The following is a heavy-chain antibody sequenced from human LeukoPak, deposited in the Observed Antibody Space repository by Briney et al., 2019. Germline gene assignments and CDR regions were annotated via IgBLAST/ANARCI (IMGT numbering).Heavy chain of an antibody. D-gene: IGHD1-14*01. Sequence: GRSLSLSCAASGFTFSNYWMHWVRQAPGKGLVWVSRIYADGSSTNYADSVKGRFTISRDNAKNTLHLQMNSLRGEDTAVYYCARGASNRFDYWGQGTLVTVSS. CDR1: GFTFSNYW. V-gene: IGHV3-74*01. CDR2: IYADGSST. CDR3: ARGASNRFDY. J-gene: IGHJ4*02.